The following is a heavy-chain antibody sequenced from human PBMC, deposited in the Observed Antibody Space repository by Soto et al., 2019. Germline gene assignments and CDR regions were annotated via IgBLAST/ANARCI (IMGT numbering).Heavy chain of an antibody. CDR3: ARAAAAPGDYYYMDV. CDR2: INPNSGGT. Sequence: ASVKVSCKASGYTFTGYYMHWVRQAPGQGLEWMGWINPNSGGTNYAQKFQGWVTMTRETSISTAYMELSRLRSDDTAVYYCARAAAAPGDYYYMDVWGKGTTVTVSS. V-gene: IGHV1-2*04. CDR1: GYTFTGYY. D-gene: IGHD6-13*01. J-gene: IGHJ6*03.